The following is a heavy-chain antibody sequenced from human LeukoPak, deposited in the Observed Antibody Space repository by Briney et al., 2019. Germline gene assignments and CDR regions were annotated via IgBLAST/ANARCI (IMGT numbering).Heavy chain of an antibody. CDR2: IYDSGST. J-gene: IGHJ4*02. D-gene: IGHD3-22*01. V-gene: IGHV4-59*01. Sequence: PSETLSLTGTVPGGSISSYYWSWIRQPPGKGLKWMGYIYDSGSTNYNPSLKSRVTISVDTSKNQFSLKLSSVTAADTAVYYCARDCPSYYYDSSGCFDYWGQGTLVTVSS. CDR3: ARDCPSYYYDSSGCFDY. CDR1: GGSISSYY.